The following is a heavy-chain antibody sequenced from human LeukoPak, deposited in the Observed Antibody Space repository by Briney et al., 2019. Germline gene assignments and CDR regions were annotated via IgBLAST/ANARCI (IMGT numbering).Heavy chain of an antibody. CDR3: ARESPYCSSTSCSSFDY. D-gene: IGHD2-2*01. V-gene: IGHV1-8*03. J-gene: IGHJ4*02. CDR1: GYTFTSYD. Sequence: ASVKVSCRASGYTFTSYDINWVRQATGQGLEWMGWMNPNSGNTGYAQKFQGRVTITRNTSISTAYMELSSLRSEDTAVYYCARESPYCSSTSCSSFDYWGQGTLVTVSS. CDR2: MNPNSGNT.